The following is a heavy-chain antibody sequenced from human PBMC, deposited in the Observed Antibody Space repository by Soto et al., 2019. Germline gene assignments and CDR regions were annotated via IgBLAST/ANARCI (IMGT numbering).Heavy chain of an antibody. J-gene: IGHJ4*02. V-gene: IGHV4-4*02. CDR2: IYHSGST. CDR1: GGSISSSNW. D-gene: IGHD3-22*01. CDR3: ARSTPYDSSGYDCYFDY. Sequence: LSLTCAVSGGSISSSNWWSWVRQPPGKGLEWIGEIYHSGSTNYNPSLKSRVTISVDKSKNQFSLKLSSVTAADTAVYYCARSTPYDSSGYDCYFDYWGQGTLVTVSS.